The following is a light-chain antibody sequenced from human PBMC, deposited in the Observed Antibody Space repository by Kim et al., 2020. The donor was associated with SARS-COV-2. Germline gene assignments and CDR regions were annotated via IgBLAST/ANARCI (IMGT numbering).Light chain of an antibody. V-gene: IGKV1-16*01. J-gene: IGKJ4*01. CDR3: QQYSRFPLT. CDR2: AAS. CDR1: INNH. Sequence: INNHLAWFQQKSGKAPKSLIYAASTLQGGVPSRFSASGFGIDFTLTITSLQPEDFATYYCQQYSRFPLTFGGGTKVDIK.